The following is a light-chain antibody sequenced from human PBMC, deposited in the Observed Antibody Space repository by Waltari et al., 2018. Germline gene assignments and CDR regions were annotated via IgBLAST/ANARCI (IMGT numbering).Light chain of an antibody. Sequence: EIVLTQSQGTLSLSAGERATLACRASQSVGRSLAWYKQKPGQAPRLLIYDASRRATGIPDRFSGSGSGTDFSLTISRLEPEDFAVYYCQHYVRLPATFGQGTKVEI. CDR3: QHYVRLPAT. J-gene: IGKJ1*01. CDR1: QSVGRS. CDR2: DAS. V-gene: IGKV3-20*01.